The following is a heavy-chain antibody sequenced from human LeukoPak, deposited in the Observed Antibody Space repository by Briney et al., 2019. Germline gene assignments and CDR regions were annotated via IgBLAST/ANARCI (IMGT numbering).Heavy chain of an antibody. J-gene: IGHJ4*02. V-gene: IGHV1-3*01. D-gene: IGHD3-9*01. CDR1: GYTFTSYA. CDR3: ARDGVGFLTGSFDY. Sequence: ASVKVSCKASGYTFTSYAMHWVRQAPGQRLEWMGWINAGNGNTKYSQKFQGRVTITRDTSASTAYMELSSQRSEDTAVYYCARDGVGFLTGSFDYWGQGTLVTVSS. CDR2: INAGNGNT.